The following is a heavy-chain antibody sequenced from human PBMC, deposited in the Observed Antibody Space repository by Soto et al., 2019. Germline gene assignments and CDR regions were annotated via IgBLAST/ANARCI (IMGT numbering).Heavy chain of an antibody. D-gene: IGHD3-9*01. CDR3: AKSLVTASDAFDL. CDR2: ISDPGTST. J-gene: IGHJ3*01. V-gene: IGHV3-23*01. Sequence: GGSLRLSCAASGFTFVNYAMNWVRQAPGKGMEWISSISDPGTSTYYANSVQGRFSMSRDNSKNTLFLQMIRLRADDTAVYFCAKSLVTASDAFDLWGRGTLVTVS. CDR1: GFTFVNYA.